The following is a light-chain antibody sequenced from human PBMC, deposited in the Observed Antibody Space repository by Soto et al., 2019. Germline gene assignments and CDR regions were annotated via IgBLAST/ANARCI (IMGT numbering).Light chain of an antibody. V-gene: IGKV1-5*01. CDR3: QQYNSAWT. Sequence: DIQMTQSPSTLSASVGDRVTITCRASQSISSWLAWYQQKPGKAPKLLIYDASSLESGVPSRFSGSGSGTEFTLTIRSLQPDDFATYYCQQYNSAWTFGQGTKVEIK. J-gene: IGKJ1*01. CDR2: DAS. CDR1: QSISSW.